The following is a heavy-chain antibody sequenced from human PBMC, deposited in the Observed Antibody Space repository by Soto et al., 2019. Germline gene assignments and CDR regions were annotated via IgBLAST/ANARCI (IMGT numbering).Heavy chain of an antibody. Sequence: EVQLVESGGGLVQPGGSLRLSCAASGFTFSSFWMHWVRQAPGKGLVWVSRIDTDGTITNYADSVKGRFTISRDNADNTLYLQMNSLRAEDTAVYYCARDIGGRSSSWVQGILVTVAS. D-gene: IGHD6-6*01. CDR1: GFTFSSFW. CDR3: ARDIGGRSSS. J-gene: IGHJ4*02. V-gene: IGHV3-74*01. CDR2: IDTDGTIT.